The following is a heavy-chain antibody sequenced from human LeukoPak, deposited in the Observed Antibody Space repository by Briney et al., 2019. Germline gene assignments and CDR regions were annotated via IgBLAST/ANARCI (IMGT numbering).Heavy chain of an antibody. V-gene: IGHV3-53*01. CDR1: GFTVSTYY. Sequence: PGGSLRLSCAASGFTVSTYYMTWVRQAPGKGLECVSVIYSGGSTYYADSVQGRFTISRDNSKNTLYLEMNSLSPDDTAVYYCARGVEPLAANTLAYWGQGTLVTVSS. D-gene: IGHD1-14*01. CDR3: ARGVEPLAANTLAY. J-gene: IGHJ4*02. CDR2: IYSGGST.